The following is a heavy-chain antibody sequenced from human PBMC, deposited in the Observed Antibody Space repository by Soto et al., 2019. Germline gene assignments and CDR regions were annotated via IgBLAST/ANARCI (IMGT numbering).Heavy chain of an antibody. J-gene: IGHJ4*02. CDR3: ARDSRFGFWSGYSSGNFDY. D-gene: IGHD3-3*01. CDR2: IYSGGST. Sequence: GGSLRLSCAASGFTVSSNYMSWVRQAPGKGLEWVSVIYSGGSTYYADSVKGRFTISRDNSKNTLYLQMNSLRAEDTAVYYCARDSRFGFWSGYSSGNFDYWGQGTLVTVPS. CDR1: GFTVSSNY. V-gene: IGHV3-66*01.